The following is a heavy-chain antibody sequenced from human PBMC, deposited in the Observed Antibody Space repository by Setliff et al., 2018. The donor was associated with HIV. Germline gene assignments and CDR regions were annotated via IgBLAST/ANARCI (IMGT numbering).Heavy chain of an antibody. CDR2: IYSSGNT. V-gene: IGHV4-61*02. J-gene: IGHJ6*02. Sequence: TLSLTCTVSGGSIRSDSYYWTWIRQPAGEGLEWIGRIYSSGNTNYNPSLESRVTISVDTSKNQFSLKLSSVTAADTAGYYCAREEKLSAVAGTVYYYYAMDVWGQGTTVTV. CDR3: AREEKLSAVAGTVYYYYAMDV. CDR1: GGSIRSDSYY. D-gene: IGHD6-19*01.